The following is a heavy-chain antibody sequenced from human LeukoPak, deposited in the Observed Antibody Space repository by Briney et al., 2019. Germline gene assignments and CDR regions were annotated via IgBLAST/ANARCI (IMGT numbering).Heavy chain of an antibody. CDR3: ARRASAGLGWGMDV. V-gene: IGHV4-39*07. J-gene: IGHJ6*02. CDR2: IYYSGST. Sequence: SETLSLTCTVSGGSISSSSYYWGWIRQPPGKGLEWIGSIYYSGSTYYNPSLKSRVTISVDTSKNQFSLKLSSVTAADTAVYFCARRASAGLGWGMDVWGQGTTVTVSS. CDR1: GGSISSSSYY. D-gene: IGHD6-13*01.